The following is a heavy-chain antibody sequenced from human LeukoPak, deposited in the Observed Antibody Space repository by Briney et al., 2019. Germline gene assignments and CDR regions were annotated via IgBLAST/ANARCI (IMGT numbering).Heavy chain of an antibody. CDR3: ARALGYPPYYNYGMDV. V-gene: IGHV3-64*01. CDR1: GFTFSSYA. CDR2: IRSNGGRT. J-gene: IGHJ6*02. Sequence: GASLTLSCAASGFTFSSYAMHWVRQAPGKGLEYVSAIRSNGGRTYYANSVKGRFSISRDNSKNTLYLQMGSLRAEEVAVYYCARALGYPPYYNYGMDVWGQGTTVTVSS. D-gene: IGHD1-1*01.